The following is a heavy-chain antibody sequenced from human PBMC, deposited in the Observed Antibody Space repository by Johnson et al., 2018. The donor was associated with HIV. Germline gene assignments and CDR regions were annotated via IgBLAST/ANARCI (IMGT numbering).Heavy chain of an antibody. D-gene: IGHD4-17*01. CDR3: ATHLSDYDDTLTDDAFNV. Sequence: VQLVESGGGLVQPGGSLGLSCAASGSSFSTYAMTWVRQAPGKGLQWVSSISGTGGHTYYADSVKGRFPIPRDNSTSTLYLQINTLRAEDTAIYYCATHLSDYDDTLTDDAFNVWGQGTVVTVSS. J-gene: IGHJ3*01. CDR2: ISGTGGHT. CDR1: GSSFSTYA. V-gene: IGHV3-23*04.